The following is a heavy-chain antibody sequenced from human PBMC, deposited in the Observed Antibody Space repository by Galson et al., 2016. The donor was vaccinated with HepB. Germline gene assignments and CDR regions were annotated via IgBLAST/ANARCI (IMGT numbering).Heavy chain of an antibody. J-gene: IGHJ6*02. CDR3: ARDDYTKSMDV. D-gene: IGHD4-11*01. Sequence: SVKVSCKASGFSFITYTMHWVRQAPGQRLEWMGWINSGNGNTKYSQKFQGRVTITRDRSATTGYMELSSLKFEDTGVYYCARDDYTKSMDVWGPGTTVTVSS. CDR1: GFSFITYT. CDR2: INSGNGNT. V-gene: IGHV1-3*04.